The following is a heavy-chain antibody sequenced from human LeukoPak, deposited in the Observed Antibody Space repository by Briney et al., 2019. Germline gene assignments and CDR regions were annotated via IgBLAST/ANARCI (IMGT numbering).Heavy chain of an antibody. D-gene: IGHD3-22*01. CDR3: ARWAYYDSSGYYDY. V-gene: IGHV4-61*05. CDR1: GDSISGSTYY. J-gene: IGHJ4*02. Sequence: SETLSLTCTVSGDSISGSTYYWAWIRQPPGKGLEWIGYIYYSGSTNYNPSLKSRVTISVDTSKNQFSLKLSSVTAADTAVYYCARWAYYDSSGYYDYWGQGTLVTVSS. CDR2: IYYSGST.